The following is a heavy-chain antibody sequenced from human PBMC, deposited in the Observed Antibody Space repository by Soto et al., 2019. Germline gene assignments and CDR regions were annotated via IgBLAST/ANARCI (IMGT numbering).Heavy chain of an antibody. Sequence: QVQLQQWGAGQLKPSETLSLTCAVHGQSFSGYGGPFSGYYWSWIRQTPGQGLEWIGEINHRGGTNHKPSFKSRVTISVDTSKNQSSLNLNSVTAADTAVYYGASGQRRVVSSGWSLWGQGTLVTVSS. D-gene: IGHD6-19*01. CDR3: ASGQRRVVSSGWSL. J-gene: IGHJ4*02. V-gene: IGHV4-34*02. CDR1: GQSFSGYGGPFSGYY. CDR2: INHRGGT.